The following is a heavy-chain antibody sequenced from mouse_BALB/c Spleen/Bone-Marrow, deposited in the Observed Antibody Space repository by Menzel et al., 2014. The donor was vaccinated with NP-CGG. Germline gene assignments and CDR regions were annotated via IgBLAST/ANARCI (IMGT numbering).Heavy chain of an antibody. Sequence: QVQLQQSGTVLARPGASVKMSCKASGYTFTSYTMHWVKQRPGQGLEWIGYINPSSGYTNYNQRFKDKATLTADKSSSTAYMQLSSLTSEDSAVYYCARRGNYGNAMDYWGQGTSVTVSS. J-gene: IGHJ4*01. V-gene: IGHV1-4*01. CDR2: INPSSGYT. D-gene: IGHD2-1*01. CDR3: ARRGNYGNAMDY. CDR1: GYTFTSYT.